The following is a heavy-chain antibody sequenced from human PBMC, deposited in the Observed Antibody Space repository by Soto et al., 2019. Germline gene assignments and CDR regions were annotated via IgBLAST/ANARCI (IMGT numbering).Heavy chain of an antibody. V-gene: IGHV3-33*01. CDR1: GFTFSSYG. J-gene: IGHJ6*02. Sequence: QVQLVESGGGVVQPGRSLRLSCAASGFTFSSYGMHWVRQAPGKGLEWVAVIWYDGSNKYYADSVKGRFTISRDNSKNTLYLHMNSLRAEDTAVYYCARYRIAGTPYYYYGMDVWGQGTTVTVSS. D-gene: IGHD2-15*01. CDR2: IWYDGSNK. CDR3: ARYRIAGTPYYYYGMDV.